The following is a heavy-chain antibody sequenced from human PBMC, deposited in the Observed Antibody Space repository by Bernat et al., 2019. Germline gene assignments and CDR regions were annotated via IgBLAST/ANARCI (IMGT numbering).Heavy chain of an antibody. CDR2: IIPIFGTA. CDR1: GGTFSSYA. J-gene: IGHJ1*01. Sequence: QVQLVQSGAEVKKPGSSVKVSCKASGGTFSSYAISWVRQAPGQGLEWMGGIIPIFGTANYAQKFQGRVTITADESTSTAYMELSSLRSEDTAVYYCARAGCSGGSCYPGDEYFQHWGQGTLVTVSS. V-gene: IGHV1-69*01. D-gene: IGHD2-15*01. CDR3: ARAGCSGGSCYPGDEYFQH.